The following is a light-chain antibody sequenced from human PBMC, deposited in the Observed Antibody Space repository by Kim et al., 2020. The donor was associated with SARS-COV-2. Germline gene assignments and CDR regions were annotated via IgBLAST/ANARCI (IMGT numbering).Light chain of an antibody. J-gene: IGKJ1*01. CDR1: QGIGNN. V-gene: IGKV1-16*01. Sequence: GSGGERVMISGRASQGIGNNLAWCQQKQGKDPKSLIYGASSLERGVPARFIGSGYGTDFILTISSVQTEDYATYYCQQYDVYPRTFGQGTKVDIK. CDR3: QQYDVYPRT. CDR2: GAS.